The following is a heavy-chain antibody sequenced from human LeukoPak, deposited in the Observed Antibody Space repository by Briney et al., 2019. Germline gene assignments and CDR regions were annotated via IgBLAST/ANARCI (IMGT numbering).Heavy chain of an antibody. Sequence: VGSLRLSCTASGFSIRINYMSWVRQAPGKGLEWVSVIYSGGDTFYTDSVKGRFTISRDNSKNTVYLQMNSLTAADTAVYYCARDWSEYTGMDVWGQGTTVTVSS. D-gene: IGHD6-6*01. CDR1: GFSIRINY. CDR2: IYSGGDT. J-gene: IGHJ6*02. V-gene: IGHV3-66*01. CDR3: ARDWSEYTGMDV.